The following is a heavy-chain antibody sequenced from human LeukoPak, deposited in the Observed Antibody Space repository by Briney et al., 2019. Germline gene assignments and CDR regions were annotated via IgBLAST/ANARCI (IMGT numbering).Heavy chain of an antibody. CDR1: GFTFSSYW. CDR2: IKQDGSEK. Sequence: GGSLRLSCAASGFTFSSYWMSWVRQAPGKGLEWVANIKQDGSEKYYVDSVKGRFTISRDNAKNSLYLQMNSLRAEDTAVYYCARDGYDILTGSRWFDPWGQGTLVTVSS. V-gene: IGHV3-7*01. J-gene: IGHJ5*02. CDR3: ARDGYDILTGSRWFDP. D-gene: IGHD3-9*01.